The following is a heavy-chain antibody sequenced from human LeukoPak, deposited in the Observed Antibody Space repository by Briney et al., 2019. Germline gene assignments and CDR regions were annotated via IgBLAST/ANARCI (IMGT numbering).Heavy chain of an antibody. CDR1: GFMFSNYW. CDR2: IKEDGSEI. CDR3: ARGVYYFDY. D-gene: IGHD6-6*01. Sequence: GGSLRPSCAASGFMFSNYWMTWVRQAPGKGLEWVANIKEDGSEIYYVDSVKGRFTISRDNARNSLYLQMNSLRAEDTAVYYCARGVYYFDYWGQGILVTVSS. J-gene: IGHJ4*02. V-gene: IGHV3-7*01.